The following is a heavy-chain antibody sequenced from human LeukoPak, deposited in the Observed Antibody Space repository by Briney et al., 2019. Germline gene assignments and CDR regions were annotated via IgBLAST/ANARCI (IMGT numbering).Heavy chain of an antibody. J-gene: IGHJ5*02. V-gene: IGHV4-34*01. CDR1: GGSISSYY. CDR3: ARALWSNWFDP. Sequence: SETLSLTCTVSGGSISSYYWSWIRQPPGKGLEWIGEINHSGSTNYNPSLKSRVTISVDTSKNQFSLKLSSVTAGDTAVYYCARALWSNWFDPWGQGTLVTVSS. D-gene: IGHD5-18*01. CDR2: INHSGST.